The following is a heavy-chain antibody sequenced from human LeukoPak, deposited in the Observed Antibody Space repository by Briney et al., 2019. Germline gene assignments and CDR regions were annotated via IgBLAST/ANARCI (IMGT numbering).Heavy chain of an antibody. D-gene: IGHD3-10*01. CDR3: AREPYGSGSYYNVLYFDY. CDR2: IIPIFGTA. V-gene: IGHV1-69*06. J-gene: IGHJ4*02. Sequence: ASVKVSCRASGGTFSSYAISWVRQAPGQGLEWMGRIIPIFGTANYAQKFQGRVTITADKSTSTAYMELSSLRSEDTAVYYCAREPYGSGSYYNVLYFDYWGQGTLVTVSS. CDR1: GGTFSSYA.